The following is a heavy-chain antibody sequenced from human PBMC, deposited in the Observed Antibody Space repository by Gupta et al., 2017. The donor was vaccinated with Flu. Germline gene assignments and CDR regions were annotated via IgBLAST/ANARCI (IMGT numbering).Heavy chain of an antibody. CDR1: GFTFSSYW. J-gene: IGHJ6*02. CDR3: ARGDGRLSYYYYGKDV. V-gene: IGHV3-74*01. CDR2: LHSAGSRT. D-gene: IGHD5-12*01. Sequence: EVQLVESGGGLVQPGGSLRLSCAASGFTFSSYWMPWVHQGRGKGLVWVSRLHSAGSRTSHAASVVGRFTISSDNAKNSLDLQRNSLRADAKALYHCARGDGRLSYYYYGKDVWGRGTTGNVSS.